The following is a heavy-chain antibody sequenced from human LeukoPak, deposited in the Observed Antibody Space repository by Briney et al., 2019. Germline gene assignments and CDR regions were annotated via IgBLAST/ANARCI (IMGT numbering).Heavy chain of an antibody. CDR3: ARGPGSGYYPSYFDY. V-gene: IGHV5-51*01. CDR1: GYSFTSYW. CDR2: ICPGDSDT. J-gene: IGHJ4*02. Sequence: GESLKISCKGSGYSFTSYWIGWVRQRPGKGLEWMGIICPGDSDTRYSPSFQGQVTISADKSISTAYLQWGSLKASDTAMYYCARGPGSGYYPSYFDYWGQGTLVTVSS. D-gene: IGHD3-3*01.